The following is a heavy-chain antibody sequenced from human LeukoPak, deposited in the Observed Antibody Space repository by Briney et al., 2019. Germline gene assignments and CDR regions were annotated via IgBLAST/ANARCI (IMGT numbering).Heavy chain of an antibody. Sequence: SETRSLTCSVSGGSTSDYYWNWIRQPAGQGLEWLGRIYYTGNTAYNPSLESRLSMSLDTAKNQFSLKVTSVTAADTAVYYCARGGTLFSYFDSWGQGAPVTVSS. V-gene: IGHV4-4*07. CDR1: GGSTSDYY. CDR3: ARGGTLFSYFDS. D-gene: IGHD3-10*02. J-gene: IGHJ4*02. CDR2: IYYTGNT.